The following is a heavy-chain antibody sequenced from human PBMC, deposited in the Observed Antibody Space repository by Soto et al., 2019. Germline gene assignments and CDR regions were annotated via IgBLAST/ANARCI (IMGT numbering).Heavy chain of an antibody. J-gene: IGHJ4*02. V-gene: IGHV3-23*01. CDR1: GFTFRSYA. Sequence: EVRLLESGGDLVQPGGSLRLSCTAAGFTFRSYAMGWARQAPGKGLEWVSVISESGGRTYYADSVKGRFTISRDNSKNTLYLQMNSLRAEDTAVYYCAKQVTTGTALYDYWGQGSLVTVSS. CDR3: AKQVTTGTALYDY. CDR2: ISESGGRT. D-gene: IGHD1-1*01.